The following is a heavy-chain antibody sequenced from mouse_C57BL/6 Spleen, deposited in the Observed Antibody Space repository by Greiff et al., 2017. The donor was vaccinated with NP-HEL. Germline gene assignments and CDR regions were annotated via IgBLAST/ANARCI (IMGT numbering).Heavy chain of an antibody. CDR3: ARDKEGWLLLDY. CDR2: INYDGSST. V-gene: IGHV5-16*01. Sequence: EVMLVESEGGLVQPGSSMKLSCTASGFTFSDYYMAWVRQVPEKGLEWVANINYDGSSTYYLDSLKSRFIISRDNAKNILYLQMSSLKSEDTATYYCARDKEGWLLLDYWGQGTTLTVSS. CDR1: GFTFSDYY. J-gene: IGHJ2*01. D-gene: IGHD2-3*01.